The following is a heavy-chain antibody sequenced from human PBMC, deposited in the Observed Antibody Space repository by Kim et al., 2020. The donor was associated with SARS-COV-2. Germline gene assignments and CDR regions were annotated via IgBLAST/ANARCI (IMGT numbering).Heavy chain of an antibody. V-gene: IGHV3-48*03. J-gene: IGHJ4*02. CDR3: ARGGYYDSSGIDY. CDR2: ISSSGSTI. D-gene: IGHD3-22*01. CDR1: GFTFSSYE. Sequence: GGSLRLSCAASGFTFSSYEMNWVRQAPGKGLEWVSYISSSGSTIYYADSVKGRFTISRDNAKNSLYLQMNSLRAEDTAVYYCARGGYYDSSGIDYWGQGTLVTVSS.